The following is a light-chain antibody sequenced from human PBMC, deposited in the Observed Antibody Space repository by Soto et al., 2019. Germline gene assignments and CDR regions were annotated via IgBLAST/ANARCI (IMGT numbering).Light chain of an antibody. CDR3: QQYYSTPPT. Sequence: EIVLTQSPGTLSLSPGERATLSCRASQSVNSNYLAWYQRKPGQAPTLLIYGASNRATDIPYRFSASGSGTDFTLTITRLEAEDFAVYYCQQYYSTPPTFGRGTKVEVK. CDR2: GAS. J-gene: IGKJ1*01. CDR1: QSVNSNY. V-gene: IGKV3-20*01.